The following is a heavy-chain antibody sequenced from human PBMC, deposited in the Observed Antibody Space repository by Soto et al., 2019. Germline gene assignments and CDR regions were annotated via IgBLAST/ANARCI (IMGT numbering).Heavy chain of an antibody. CDR3: ARLSWAQTRGNYFDY. CDR2: IYYSGST. D-gene: IGHD2-2*01. Sequence: SETLSLTCTVSGGSISSSSYYWGWIRQPPGKGLEWIGSIYYSGSTYYNPSLKSRVTISVDTSKNQFSLKLSSVTAADTAVYYCARLSWAQTRGNYFDYWGQGTLVTVSS. V-gene: IGHV4-39*01. J-gene: IGHJ4*02. CDR1: GGSISSSSYY.